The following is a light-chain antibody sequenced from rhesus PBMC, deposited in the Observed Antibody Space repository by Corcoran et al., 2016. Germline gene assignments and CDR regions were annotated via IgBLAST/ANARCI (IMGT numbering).Light chain of an antibody. J-gene: IGKJ1*01. CDR2: GAS. CDR1: QSVGSS. CDR3: LQLSNWPRT. Sequence: EIVMTQSPATLSLSPGERATLSCRASQSVGSSLAWYQQKPGQAPRLPISGASRRAPGIPDRFSGRGSGTDVTLTISSLEREDVAVYYCLQLSNWPRTFGQGTKVEIK. V-gene: IGKV3-24*04.